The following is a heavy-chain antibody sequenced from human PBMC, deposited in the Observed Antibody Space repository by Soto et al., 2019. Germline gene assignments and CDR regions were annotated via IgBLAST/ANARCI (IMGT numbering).Heavy chain of an antibody. V-gene: IGHV4-30-2*01. Sequence: QLQLQESGSGLVKPSQTLSLTCAVTGGSISSGGYSWSWLRQPPGKGLEWIGYISHSGSTYYHPSLKNRVTMSVDLSKNQTSLKLSSVAAADTAGYYCARGSYVYVWGSYRYKNWFDPWGQGTLVTVSS. CDR3: ARGSYVYVWGSYRYKNWFDP. D-gene: IGHD3-16*02. CDR2: ISHSGST. J-gene: IGHJ5*02. CDR1: GGSISSGGYS.